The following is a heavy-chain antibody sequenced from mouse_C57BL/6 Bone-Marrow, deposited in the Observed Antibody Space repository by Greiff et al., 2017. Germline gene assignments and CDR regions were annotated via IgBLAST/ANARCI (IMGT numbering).Heavy chain of an antibody. CDR3: ARDYYGRSYYAMDY. Sequence: EVQRVESGGGLVKPGGSLKLSCAASGFTFSSYAMSWVRQTPGKRLEWVATISDGGSYTYYPDNVKGRFTISRDNAKNNLYLQMSHLTSEDTAMYDWARDYYGRSYYAMDYWGQGTSVTVSS. D-gene: IGHD1-1*01. J-gene: IGHJ4*01. V-gene: IGHV5-4*01. CDR1: GFTFSSYA. CDR2: ISDGGSYT.